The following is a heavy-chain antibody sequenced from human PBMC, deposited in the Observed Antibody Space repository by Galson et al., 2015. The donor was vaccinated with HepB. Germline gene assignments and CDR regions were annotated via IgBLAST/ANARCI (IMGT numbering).Heavy chain of an antibody. CDR3: ARPIDYDSSGYHAFDI. CDR1: GYSFTSYW. D-gene: IGHD3-22*01. V-gene: IGHV5-51*03. Sequence: QSGAEVKKPGESLKISCKGSGYSFTSYWIGWVRQMPGKGLEWMGIIYPGDSDTGYRPSFQGQVTISADKSISTAYLQWSSLKASDTAMYYCARPIDYDSSGYHAFDILGQGTMVTVSS. J-gene: IGHJ3*02. CDR2: IYPGDSDT.